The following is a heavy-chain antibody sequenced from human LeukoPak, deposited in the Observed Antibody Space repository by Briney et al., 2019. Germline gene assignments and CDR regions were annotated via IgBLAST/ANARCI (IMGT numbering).Heavy chain of an antibody. J-gene: IGHJ3*02. CDR3: AKSSGWYYALDI. CDR1: GFTFSSYA. V-gene: IGHV3-23*01. Sequence: GGSLRLSCAASGFTFSSYAMSWVRQAPGKGLEWVSAISGSGGSTYYADSVKGRFTISRDNSKNTLYLQMNSLRAEGTAVYYCAKSSGWYYALDIWGQGTMVTVSS. CDR2: ISGSGGST. D-gene: IGHD6-19*01.